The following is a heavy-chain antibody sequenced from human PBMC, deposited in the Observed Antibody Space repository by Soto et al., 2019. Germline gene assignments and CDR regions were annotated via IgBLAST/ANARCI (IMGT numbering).Heavy chain of an antibody. CDR2: INHSGST. V-gene: IGHV4-34*01. Sequence: QVQLQQWGAGLLKPSETLSLTCAVYGGSFSGYYWSWIRQPPGKGLEWIGEINHSGSTNYDPSLKSRVTITVDTSKNQFSLKLSSVTAADTAVYYCAGTETVLVPAATTYWFDPWGQRTLVTVSS. CDR1: GGSFSGYY. CDR3: AGTETVLVPAATTYWFDP. D-gene: IGHD2-2*01. J-gene: IGHJ5*02.